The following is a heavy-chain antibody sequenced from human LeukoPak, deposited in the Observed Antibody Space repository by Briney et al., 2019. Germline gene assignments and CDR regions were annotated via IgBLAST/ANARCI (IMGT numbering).Heavy chain of an antibody. J-gene: IGHJ4*02. CDR1: GFTFDDYA. Sequence: GGSLRLSCAASGFTFDDYAMHWVPHAPGKGLEWASGISWNSGSIGYADSVKGRFTISRDNAKNSLYLQMNSLRAEDTAVYYCARAVAGKTLDHWGQGTLVTVSS. CDR3: ARAVAGKTLDH. CDR2: ISWNSGSI. D-gene: IGHD6-19*01. V-gene: IGHV3-9*01.